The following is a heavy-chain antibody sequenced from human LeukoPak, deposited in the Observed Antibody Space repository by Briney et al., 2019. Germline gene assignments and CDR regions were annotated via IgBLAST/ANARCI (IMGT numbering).Heavy chain of an antibody. CDR1: GGSISSSSYY. Sequence: SETLSLTCTVSGGSISSSSYYWGWIRQPPGKGLEWIGYIYYNGDTYYNPSLRSRLTISMDTSMNQFSLKLSSVTAADTAVYYCASPTSSSGDYWGQGTLVTVSS. D-gene: IGHD3-10*01. CDR3: ASPTSSSGDY. J-gene: IGHJ4*02. CDR2: IYYNGDT. V-gene: IGHV4-30-4*08.